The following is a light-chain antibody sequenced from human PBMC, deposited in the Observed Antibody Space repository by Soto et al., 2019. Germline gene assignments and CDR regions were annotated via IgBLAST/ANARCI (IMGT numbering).Light chain of an antibody. Sequence: DIQMTQSPSTLSASVGARVTITCRASHWIDDWLAWYQQKPGKAPNLLINKASSLEYGVPSRFSGSKSETECTLTISSLQPEDVATYYCQQYYRYPPALGPGTKVDIK. J-gene: IGKJ3*01. CDR3: QQYYRYPPA. V-gene: IGKV1-5*03. CDR2: KAS. CDR1: HWIDDW.